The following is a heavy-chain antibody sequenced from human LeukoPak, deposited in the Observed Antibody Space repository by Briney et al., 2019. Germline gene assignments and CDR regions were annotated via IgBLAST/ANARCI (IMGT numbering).Heavy chain of an antibody. CDR1: GFTFSSYS. V-gene: IGHV3-21*01. J-gene: IGHJ4*02. Sequence: GRSLRLSCAASGFTFSSYSMNWVRQAPGKGLEWVSSISSSSSYIYYADSVKGRFTISRDNAKNSLYLQMNSLRAEDTAVYYCARSGGSSGYYYGFDYWGQGTLVTVSS. D-gene: IGHD3-22*01. CDR2: ISSSSSYI. CDR3: ARSGGSSGYYYGFDY.